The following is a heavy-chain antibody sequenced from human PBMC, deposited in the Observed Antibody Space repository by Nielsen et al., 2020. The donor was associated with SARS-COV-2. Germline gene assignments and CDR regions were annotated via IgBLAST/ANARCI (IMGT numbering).Heavy chain of an antibody. CDR3: ARDGYSSGRYSFDYYYMDV. Sequence: GGSLRLSCAASGFTFSNYYMTWIRQAPGKGLEWVSYISGSGSTLYYTDSVKGRFTISRDNAKNSLYLQMNSLRAEDTAVYYCARDGYSSGRYSFDYYYMDVWGKGTTVTVSS. D-gene: IGHD6-19*01. J-gene: IGHJ6*03. V-gene: IGHV3-11*01. CDR1: GFTFSNYY. CDR2: ISGSGSTL.